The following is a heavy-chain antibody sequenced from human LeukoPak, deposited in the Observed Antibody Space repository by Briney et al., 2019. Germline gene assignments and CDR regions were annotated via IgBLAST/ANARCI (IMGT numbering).Heavy chain of an antibody. CDR1: GYTFTSYG. Sequence: GASVKVSCKASGYTFTSYGISWVRQAPGQGLEWMGWISAYNGNTNYAQKLQGRVTMTTDTSTSTAYMELRSLRSGDTAVYYCARDLLGAVAGKGGFDYWGQGTLVTVSS. V-gene: IGHV1-18*01. J-gene: IGHJ4*02. D-gene: IGHD6-19*01. CDR2: ISAYNGNT. CDR3: ARDLLGAVAGKGGFDY.